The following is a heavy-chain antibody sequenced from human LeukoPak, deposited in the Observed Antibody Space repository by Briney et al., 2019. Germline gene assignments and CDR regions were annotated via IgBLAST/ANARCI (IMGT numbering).Heavy chain of an antibody. Sequence: PGGSLRLSCAASGFTFSSYGMHWVRQAPGKGLDWVAFIRYDGRNKYYADSVKGRFTISRDNSKNTLYLQMNSLRAEDTAVYYCARGGSYLSAFDIWGQGTMVTVSS. J-gene: IGHJ3*02. CDR2: IRYDGRNK. CDR3: ARGGSYLSAFDI. CDR1: GFTFSSYG. D-gene: IGHD1-26*01. V-gene: IGHV3-30*02.